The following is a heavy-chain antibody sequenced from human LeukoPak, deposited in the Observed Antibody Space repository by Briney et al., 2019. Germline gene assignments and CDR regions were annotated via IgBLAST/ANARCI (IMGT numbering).Heavy chain of an antibody. CDR3: ARVRDIVVVPAAKVSWFDP. D-gene: IGHD2-2*01. CDR1: GGTFSSYG. Sequence: GSSVKVSCKVSGGTFSSYGFSWVRQAPGQGLEWMGGIIPIFRRANYAQKFQDRLTITADESTTEVYMELTRLKSDDTAIYYCARVRDIVVVPAAKVSWFDPWGQGTLVTVSS. CDR2: IIPIFRRA. V-gene: IGHV1-69*01. J-gene: IGHJ5*02.